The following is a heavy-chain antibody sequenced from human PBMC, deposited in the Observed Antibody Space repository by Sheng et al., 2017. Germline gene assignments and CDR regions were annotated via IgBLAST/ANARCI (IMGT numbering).Heavy chain of an antibody. CDR3: AKDGSTTVVTRYFQY. CDR2: ISGSGGST. CDR1: GFTFSNYA. Sequence: EVQLVESGGGLGQPGGSLRLSCAASGFTFSNYAMSWVRQAPGEGLEWVSVISGSGGSTYYADSVKGRFTISRDNSKNTLYLQMNSLRAEDTAVYYCAKDGSTTVVTRYFQYRGQGTLVTVSS. J-gene: IGHJ1*01. V-gene: IGHV3-23*04. D-gene: IGHD2-21*02.